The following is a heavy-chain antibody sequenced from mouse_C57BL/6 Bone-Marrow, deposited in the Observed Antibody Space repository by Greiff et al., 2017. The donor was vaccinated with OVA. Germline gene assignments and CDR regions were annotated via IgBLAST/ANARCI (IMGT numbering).Heavy chain of an antibody. J-gene: IGHJ3*01. D-gene: IGHD1-1*01. CDR3: ASASLLLPY. V-gene: IGHV2-6*01. CDR2: IWGVGST. CDR1: GFSLTSYG. Sequence: VKLMESGPGLVAPSQRLSITCTVSGFSLTSYGVDWVRQSPGKGLEWLGVIWGVGSTNYNSALKSRLSISKDNSKSQVFLKMNSLQTDDTAMYYCASASLLLPYWGQGTLVTVSA.